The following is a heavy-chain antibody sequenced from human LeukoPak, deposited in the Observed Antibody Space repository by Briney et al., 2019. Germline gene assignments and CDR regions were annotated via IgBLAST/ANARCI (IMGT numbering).Heavy chain of an antibody. CDR3: ARASIAAAGVFDY. CDR2: ISSSSSYI. V-gene: IGHV3-21*01. CDR1: GFTFSSYS. J-gene: IGHJ4*02. Sequence: GGSLRLSCAASGFTFSSYSMNWVRQAPGKGLEWVSSISSSSSYIYYADSVKGRFTISRDNAKNSLYPQMNSLRAEDTAVYYCARASIAAAGVFDYWGQGTLVTVSS. D-gene: IGHD6-13*01.